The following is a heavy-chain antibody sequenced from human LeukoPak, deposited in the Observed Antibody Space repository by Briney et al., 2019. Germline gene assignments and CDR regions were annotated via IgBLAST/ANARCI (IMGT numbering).Heavy chain of an antibody. CDR2: IFHSGNT. Sequence: SETPSLTCTVSGYSISSGYYWGWIRQPPGKGLEWIGDIFHSGNTYYNPSLKSRVTISVDTSKSQFSLKLSSVTVADTAVYYCARDSWPEVVRFDYWGLGTLVTVSS. D-gene: IGHD1-14*01. CDR3: ARDSWPEVVRFDY. CDR1: GYSISSGYY. J-gene: IGHJ4*02. V-gene: IGHV4-38-2*02.